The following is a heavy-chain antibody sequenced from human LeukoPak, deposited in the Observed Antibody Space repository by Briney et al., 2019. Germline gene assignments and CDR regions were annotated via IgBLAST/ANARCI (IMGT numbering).Heavy chain of an antibody. CDR2: IYYSEST. V-gene: IGHV4-39*01. CDR3: ARGYCSSTSCYGALYYYYYGMDV. D-gene: IGHD2-2*01. CDR1: GGSISSSSYY. Sequence: TSETLSLTCTVSGGSISSSSYYWGWIRQPPGKGLEWIGSIYYSESTYYNPSLKSRVTISVDTSKNQFSLKLSSVTAADTAVYYCARGYCSSTSCYGALYYYYYGMDVWGQGTTVTVSS. J-gene: IGHJ6*02.